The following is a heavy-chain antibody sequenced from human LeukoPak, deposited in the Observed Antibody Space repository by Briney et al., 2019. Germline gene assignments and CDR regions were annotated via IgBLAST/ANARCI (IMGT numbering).Heavy chain of an antibody. CDR1: GGTFSSYA. V-gene: IGHV1-69*05. D-gene: IGHD5-18*01. Sequence: ASVTVSCKASGGTFSSYAISWVRQAPGQGLEWMGGIIPIFGTANYAQKFQGRVTITTDESTSTAYMELSSLRSEDTAVYYCARGHVDTAMVYYYYYYMDVWGKGTTVTVSS. J-gene: IGHJ6*03. CDR2: IIPIFGTA. CDR3: ARGHVDTAMVYYYYYYMDV.